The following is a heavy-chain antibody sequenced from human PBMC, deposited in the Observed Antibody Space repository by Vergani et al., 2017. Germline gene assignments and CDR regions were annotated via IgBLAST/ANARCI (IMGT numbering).Heavy chain of an antibody. CDR1: GGSFSGYY. CDR2: IYYSGST. CDR3: AKDIGQLVYAFDI. V-gene: IGHV4-34*11. J-gene: IGHJ3*02. Sequence: QVQLQQWGAGLLKPSETLSLTCAVYGGSFSGYYWSWIRQPPGKGLEWIGYIYYSGSTNYNPSLKSRVTISVDTSKNSLYLQMNSLRAEDTALYYCAKDIGQLVYAFDIWGQGTMVTVSS. D-gene: IGHD1-1*01.